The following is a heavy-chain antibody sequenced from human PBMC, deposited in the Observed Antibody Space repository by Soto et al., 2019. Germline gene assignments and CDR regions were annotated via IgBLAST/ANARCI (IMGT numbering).Heavy chain of an antibody. Sequence: GGSLRLSCAASGFTFSSYDMHWVRQATGKGLEWVSAIGTAGDTYYPGSVKGRFTISRGNAKNSLYLQMNSLRAGDTAVYYCARGVISGYDSGNYYYYYMDVWGKGTTVTVSS. J-gene: IGHJ6*03. CDR3: ARGVISGYDSGNYYYYYMDV. V-gene: IGHV3-13*01. D-gene: IGHD5-12*01. CDR1: GFTFSSYD. CDR2: IGTAGDT.